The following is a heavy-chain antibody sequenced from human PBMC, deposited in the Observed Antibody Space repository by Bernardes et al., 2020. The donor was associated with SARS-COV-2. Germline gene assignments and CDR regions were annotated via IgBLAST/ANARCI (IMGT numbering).Heavy chain of an antibody. CDR1: GGSISSYY. J-gene: IGHJ3*02. D-gene: IGHD3-10*01. Sequence: SETLSLTCTVSGGSISSYYWSWIRQPAGTGLEWIGRIYTSGSTHYNPSLKSRVTMSVDTSKNQFSLKLSSVTAADTAVYYCARGETYGSGSYYIYDAFDIWGQGTMVTGSS. V-gene: IGHV4-4*07. CDR3: ARGETYGSGSYYIYDAFDI. CDR2: IYTSGST.